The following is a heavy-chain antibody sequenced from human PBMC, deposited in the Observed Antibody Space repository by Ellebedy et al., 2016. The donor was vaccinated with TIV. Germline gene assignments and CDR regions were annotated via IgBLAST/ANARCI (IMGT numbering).Heavy chain of an antibody. CDR2: IQYDGSDK. J-gene: IGHJ3*02. Sequence: GESLKISCAASGFSFRYYGMYWVRQAPGKGLEWAAFIQYDGSDKHYSDSVKGRFTVSRDSSKNTLYLQMNSLRPEDTAVYYCAKLIQQTERGAVDIWGQGTMVTVSS. CDR1: GFSFRYYG. V-gene: IGHV3-30*02. CDR3: AKLIQQTERGAVDI. D-gene: IGHD1-1*01.